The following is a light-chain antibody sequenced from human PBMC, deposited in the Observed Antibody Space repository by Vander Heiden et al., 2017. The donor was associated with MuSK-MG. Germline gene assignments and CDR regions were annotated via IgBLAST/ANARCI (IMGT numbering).Light chain of an antibody. CDR1: NIGSKS. Sequence: SYVLTQPPSGSVAPGKTARITCGGNNIGSKSVHWYQQKPGQAPVLVIYYDSDRPSGIPERFSGSNSGNTATLTISRVEAGDEADYYCQVWDSSSDRNVFGTGTKVTVL. CDR2: YDS. J-gene: IGLJ1*01. CDR3: QVWDSSSDRNV. V-gene: IGLV3-21*04.